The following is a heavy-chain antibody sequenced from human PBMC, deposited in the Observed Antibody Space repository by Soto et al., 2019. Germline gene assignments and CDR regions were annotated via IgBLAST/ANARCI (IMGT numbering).Heavy chain of an antibody. CDR2: ISYDGNKK. CDR1: GFTFNNYG. CDR3: AKDSTRDYYYYMDV. Sequence: QVQLVESGGGVVQPGRSLRLSCAASGFTFNNYGIHWVRQAPGKGLEWVSFISYDGNKKYYADSVKGRFTISRDNSKNTLSLQMNSLRLEDTAVYFCAKDSTRDYYYYMDVWGKGTTVTVSS. D-gene: IGHD2-2*01. J-gene: IGHJ6*03. V-gene: IGHV3-30*18.